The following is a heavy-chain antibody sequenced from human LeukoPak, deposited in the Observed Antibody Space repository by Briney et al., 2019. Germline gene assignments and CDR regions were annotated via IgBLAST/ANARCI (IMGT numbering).Heavy chain of an antibody. J-gene: IGHJ6*02. CDR1: GDTFSSYA. V-gene: IGHV1-69*04. Sequence: SVKVSCKASGDTFSSYAISWVRPAPGQGLEWMVRIIPILGIANYAQKFQGRVTITADKSTSTAYMELSSLRSEDTAVYYCARTPTVTTYYYYGMDVWGQGTTVTVSS. D-gene: IGHD4-17*01. CDR2: IIPILGIA. CDR3: ARTPTVTTYYYYGMDV.